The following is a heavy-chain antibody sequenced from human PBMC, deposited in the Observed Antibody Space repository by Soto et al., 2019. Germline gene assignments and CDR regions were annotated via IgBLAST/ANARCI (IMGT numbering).Heavy chain of an antibody. D-gene: IGHD3-3*01. CDR2: IVPMFGTS. CDR1: GGTSTRYA. CDR3: NRGSEYDFWSGYF. Sequence: QERLVQSGAEVRKPGSSVKVSCKVTGGTSTRYAINWVRQAPGQGLEWLGGIVPMFGTSQYAQKFQGRVTITADTSTNIAYMELRSLRSEDTAVYYCNRGSEYDFWSGYFWGQGTLVSVSS. V-gene: IGHV1-69*06. J-gene: IGHJ4*02.